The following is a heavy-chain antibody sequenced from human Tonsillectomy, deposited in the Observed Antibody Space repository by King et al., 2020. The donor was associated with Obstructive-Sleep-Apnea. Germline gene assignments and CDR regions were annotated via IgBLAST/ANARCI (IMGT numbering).Heavy chain of an antibody. D-gene: IGHD2-15*01. V-gene: IGHV3-30-3*01. CDR1: GFTFSSYA. CDR2: ISYDGSNK. CDR3: ARRILGYCSGGSCEDWFDP. J-gene: IGHJ5*02. Sequence: VQLVESGGGVVQPGRSLRLSCAASGFTFSSYAMHWVRQAPGKGLEWVAVISYDGSNKYYADSVKGRFTISRDNSKNTLYLQMNSLRAEDTAVYYCARRILGYCSGGSCEDWFDPWRQGTLVTVSS.